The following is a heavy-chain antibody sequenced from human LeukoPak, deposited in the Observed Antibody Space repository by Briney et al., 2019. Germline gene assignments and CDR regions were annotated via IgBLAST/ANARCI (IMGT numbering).Heavy chain of an antibody. D-gene: IGHD4-17*01. CDR3: ARDWAPVDGNYVNWFDP. J-gene: IGHJ5*02. V-gene: IGHV4-59*01. CDR1: GGSINGYY. CDR2: IYYSGGT. Sequence: SETLSLTCTVSGGSINGYYWSWIRQPPGKGLEWIGYIYYSGGTNYNPSLKSRVSISIDTSNNQFSLKLSSVTAADTAVYYCARDWAPVDGNYVNWFDPWGQGTLVTVSS.